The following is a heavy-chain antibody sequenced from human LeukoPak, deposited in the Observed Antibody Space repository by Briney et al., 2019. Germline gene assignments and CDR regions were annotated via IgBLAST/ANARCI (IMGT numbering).Heavy chain of an antibody. J-gene: IGHJ4*02. CDR2: ISYDGSNK. Sequence: GGSLRLSCAASGFTFSSYAMHWVRQAPGKGLEWVAVISYDGSNKYYADSVKGRFTISRDNSKNTLYLQMNSLRAEDTAVYYCARDSNYYDSSGYLDYWGQGTLVTVSS. CDR1: GFTFSSYA. CDR3: ARDSNYYDSSGYLDY. V-gene: IGHV3-30*04. D-gene: IGHD3-22*01.